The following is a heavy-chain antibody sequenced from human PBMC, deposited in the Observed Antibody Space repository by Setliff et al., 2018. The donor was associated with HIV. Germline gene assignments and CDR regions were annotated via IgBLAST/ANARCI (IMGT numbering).Heavy chain of an antibody. J-gene: IGHJ5*02. D-gene: IGHD3-10*01. Sequence: KPSETLSLTCTVSGGSISSYCWNWIRQSPGRGLEWIGFIFSSGSTKYNPSLQSRVTMSIATSKNQFSLKLTSVTAADTAVYYCARRIDNSGSFPDKNWFDTWGQGSLVTVSS. CDR2: IFSSGST. CDR1: GGSISSYC. CDR3: ARRIDNSGSFPDKNWFDT. V-gene: IGHV4-4*09.